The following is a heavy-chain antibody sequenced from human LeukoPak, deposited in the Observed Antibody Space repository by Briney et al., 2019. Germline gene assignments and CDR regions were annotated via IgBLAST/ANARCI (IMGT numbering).Heavy chain of an antibody. V-gene: IGHV3-30*18. CDR2: ISYDGSNK. CDR3: AKGDYDSSGPDYYYGMDV. Sequence: GGSLRLSCAASGFTFSSYVMHWVRQAPGKGLEWVAVISYDGSNKYYADSVKGRFTISRDNSKNTLYLQMNSLRAEDTAVYYCAKGDYDSSGPDYYYGMDVWGQGTTVTVSS. D-gene: IGHD3-22*01. CDR1: GFTFSSYV. J-gene: IGHJ6*02.